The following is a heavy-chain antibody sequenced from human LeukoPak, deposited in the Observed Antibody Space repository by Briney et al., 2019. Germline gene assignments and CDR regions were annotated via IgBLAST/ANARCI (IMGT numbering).Heavy chain of an antibody. CDR2: ISGGGATT. J-gene: IGHJ4*02. V-gene: IGHV3-23*01. D-gene: IGHD3-3*01. CDR1: GFPFSSYG. Sequence: GGSLRLSCAASGFPFSSYGMGSVRQAPGKGLEWVSGISGGGATTYYADSVKGRFTISRDNSKNTLYLQMNSLRAEDTAVYYCAKDSVTKYDFWSGPTYFVDYWGQGTLVTVSS. CDR3: AKDSVTKYDFWSGPTYFVDY.